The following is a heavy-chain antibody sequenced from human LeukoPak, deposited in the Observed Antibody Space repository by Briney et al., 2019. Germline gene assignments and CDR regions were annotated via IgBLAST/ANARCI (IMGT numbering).Heavy chain of an antibody. J-gene: IGHJ4*02. D-gene: IGHD3-3*01. V-gene: IGHV4-4*07. CDR3: AREVSGSDYYRAYDY. CDR1: GGSISSYY. CDR2: ISSSGTT. Sequence: PSETLSLTCTVSGGSISSYYWSWIRQPAGKGLEWIGRISSSGTTNYNASLKSRVTMPVDTSTNHFSLNLSSVTAADTAVYYCAREVSGSDYYRAYDYWGQGTLVTVFS.